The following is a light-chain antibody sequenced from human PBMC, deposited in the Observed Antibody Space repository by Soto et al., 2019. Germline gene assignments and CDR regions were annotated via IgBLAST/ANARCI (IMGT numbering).Light chain of an antibody. Sequence: DIQMTQSPSTLSGSVGDRVTITCRASQTISSWLAWYQQKPGKAPKLLIYKASTLKSGVPSRLSGSGSGTEFTLTISSLQPDDFATYYCQHYNSYSGAFGQGTKV. CDR3: QHYNSYSGA. J-gene: IGKJ1*01. CDR2: KAS. CDR1: QTISSW. V-gene: IGKV1-5*03.